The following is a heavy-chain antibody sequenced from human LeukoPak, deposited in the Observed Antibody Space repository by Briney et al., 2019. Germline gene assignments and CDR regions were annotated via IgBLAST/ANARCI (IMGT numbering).Heavy chain of an antibody. J-gene: IGHJ1*01. Sequence: GGSLRLSCAASGFAFRNYDMIWVRQAPGRGLEWVTGITTDGSGAFYADSVKGRFTVSRDNSKNTVFLQMNSLRGEDAAIYYCAKGVLGAGSLLEYFQHWGQGTLVTVSS. CDR3: AKGVLGAGSLLEYFQH. V-gene: IGHV3-23*01. D-gene: IGHD3-10*01. CDR1: GFAFRNYD. CDR2: ITTDGSGA.